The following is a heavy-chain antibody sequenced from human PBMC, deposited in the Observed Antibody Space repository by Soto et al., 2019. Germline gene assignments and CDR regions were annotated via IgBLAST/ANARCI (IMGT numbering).Heavy chain of an antibody. D-gene: IGHD2-2*01. Sequence: QVQLVQSGAEVKKPGSSVKVSCKASGGTFSSYAISWVRQAPGQGLEWMGGIIPISGTANYAQKIQGRVTITADEYTSTAYMELSNLRSEATAVYYCARSQGSSTSLEIYYYYYYGMDVWGQWTTVTVSS. CDR1: GGTFSSYA. J-gene: IGHJ6*02. CDR2: IIPISGTA. V-gene: IGHV1-69*01. CDR3: ARSQGSSTSLEIYYYYYYGMDV.